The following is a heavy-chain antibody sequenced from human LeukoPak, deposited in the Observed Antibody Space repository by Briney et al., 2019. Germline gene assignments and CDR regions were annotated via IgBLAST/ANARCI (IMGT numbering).Heavy chain of an antibody. CDR1: GFSFTSYA. CDR3: AKGAAAGKVDWFDP. V-gene: IGHV3-23*01. Sequence: GGSLRLSCEASGFSFTSYAMMWVRQAPGEGRQWIATLTGYGGAYYAGSGEGRFIVSRDISKNTFFLQMYSLRAEDTAVYYCAKGAAAGKVDWFDPWGQGTLVTVSS. D-gene: IGHD6-13*01. J-gene: IGHJ5*02. CDR2: LTGYGGA.